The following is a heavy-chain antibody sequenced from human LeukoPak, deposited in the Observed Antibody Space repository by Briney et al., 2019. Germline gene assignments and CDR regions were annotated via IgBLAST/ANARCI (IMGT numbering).Heavy chain of an antibody. J-gene: IGHJ6*02. CDR1: GFTFDDYA. CDR3: ARDLYYDFWSGYYEYGMDV. CDR2: ISWNSGSI. Sequence: PGRSLRLSCAASGFTFDDYAMHWVRHAPGKGLEWVSGISWNSGSIGYADSVKGRFTISRDNAKNSLYLQMDSLRAEDTAVYYCARDLYYDFWSGYYEYGMDVWGQGTTVTVSS. V-gene: IGHV3-9*01. D-gene: IGHD3-3*01.